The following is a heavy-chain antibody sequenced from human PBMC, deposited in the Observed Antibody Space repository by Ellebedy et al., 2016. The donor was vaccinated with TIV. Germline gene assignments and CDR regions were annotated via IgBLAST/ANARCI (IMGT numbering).Heavy chain of an antibody. D-gene: IGHD6-13*01. CDR3: TTVGFIAAGTFDY. Sequence: GESLKISCAASGFTFSNAWMSWVRQAPGKGLEWVGRFKSKTDGGTTDYAAPVKGRFTISRDDSKNTLYLQMNSLKTEDTVVYYCTTVGFIAAGTFDYWGQGTLVTVSS. CDR2: FKSKTDGGTT. CDR1: GFTFSNAW. V-gene: IGHV3-15*01. J-gene: IGHJ4*02.